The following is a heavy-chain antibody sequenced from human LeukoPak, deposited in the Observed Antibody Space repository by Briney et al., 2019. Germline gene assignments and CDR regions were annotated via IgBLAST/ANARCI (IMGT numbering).Heavy chain of an antibody. J-gene: IGHJ4*02. CDR3: ARDSSGWYYFDY. Sequence: ASVKVSCKASGYTFTSHYMHWVRQAPGQGLEWMGIINPSGGSTSYAQKFQGRVTMTRDTSTSTVYMELSSLRSEDTAVYYCARDSSGWYYFDYWGQGTLVTVSS. CDR1: GYTFTSHY. CDR2: INPSGGST. D-gene: IGHD6-19*01. V-gene: IGHV1-46*01.